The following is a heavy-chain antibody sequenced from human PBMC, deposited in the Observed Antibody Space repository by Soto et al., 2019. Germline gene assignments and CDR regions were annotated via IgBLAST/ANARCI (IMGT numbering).Heavy chain of an antibody. CDR1: GFTFSSYW. Sequence: GGSLRLSCAASGFTFSSYWMSWVRQAPGKGLEWVANIKQDGSEKYYVDSVKGRFTISRDNAKNSLYLQMNSLRAEDTAVYYCARDERFLEWFPLVGYFDYWGQGTLVTVSS. J-gene: IGHJ4*02. D-gene: IGHD3-3*01. V-gene: IGHV3-7*01. CDR3: ARDERFLEWFPLVGYFDY. CDR2: IKQDGSEK.